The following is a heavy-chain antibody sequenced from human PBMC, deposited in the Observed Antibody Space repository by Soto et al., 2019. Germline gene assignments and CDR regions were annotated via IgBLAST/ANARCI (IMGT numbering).Heavy chain of an antibody. D-gene: IGHD5-12*01. Sequence: EVQLLESGGGLVQPGGSLRLSCAASGFPFSTFEMTWVRQAPGKGLEWVSIIRPSGDSTDYADSVKGRFTISRDNSKNTLYLQLNNLRAEDTAVYYCVKGGWLDYWGQGTVVTVSS. CDR1: GFPFSTFE. V-gene: IGHV3-23*01. CDR3: VKGGWLDY. CDR2: IRPSGDST. J-gene: IGHJ4*02.